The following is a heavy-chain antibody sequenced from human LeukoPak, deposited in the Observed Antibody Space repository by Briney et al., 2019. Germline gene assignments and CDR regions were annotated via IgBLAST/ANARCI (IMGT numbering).Heavy chain of an antibody. CDR1: GGSISSGSYY. Sequence: PSQTLSLTCTVSGGSISSGSYYWSWIRQPAGKGLEWIGRIYTSGSTNYNPSLKSRVTISVDTSKNQFSLKLSSVTAADTAVYYCARAKSTTKEYYDFWSGYPYYMDVWGKGTTVTVSS. V-gene: IGHV4-61*02. CDR3: ARAKSTTKEYYDFWSGYPYYMDV. J-gene: IGHJ6*03. CDR2: IYTSGST. D-gene: IGHD3-3*01.